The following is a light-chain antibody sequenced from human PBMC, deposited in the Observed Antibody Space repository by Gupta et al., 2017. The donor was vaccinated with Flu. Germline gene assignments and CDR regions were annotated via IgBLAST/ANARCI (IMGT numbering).Light chain of an antibody. CDR2: KAS. J-gene: IGKJ1*01. V-gene: IGKV1-5*03. Sequence: DIHMTQSPSTLSASVGDRITIPCRPSQSISSWLAWYQQKPGKAPKLLIYKASSLASGVPSRFSGSASGTEFTLTISSLQPDDFATYYCQQYNSYGTFGQGTKVEIK. CDR3: QQYNSYGT. CDR1: QSISSW.